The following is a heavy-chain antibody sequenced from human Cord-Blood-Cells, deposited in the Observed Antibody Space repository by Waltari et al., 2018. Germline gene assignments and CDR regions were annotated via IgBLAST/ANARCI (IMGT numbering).Heavy chain of an antibody. CDR1: GGSISSSSYY. Sequence: QLQLQESGPGLVKPSATLSLTCTVSGGSISSSSYYWGWIRQPPGKGLEWIGSIYYSGSTYYNPSLKSRVTISVDTSKNQFSLKLSSVTAADTAVYYCASLTDYYGSGSYYNTWFDPWGQGTLVTVSS. CDR2: IYYSGST. V-gene: IGHV4-39*01. J-gene: IGHJ5*02. CDR3: ASLTDYYGSGSYYNTWFDP. D-gene: IGHD3-10*01.